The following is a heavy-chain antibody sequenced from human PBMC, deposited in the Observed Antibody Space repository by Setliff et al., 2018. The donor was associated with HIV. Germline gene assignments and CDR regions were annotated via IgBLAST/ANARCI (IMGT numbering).Heavy chain of an antibody. J-gene: IGHJ4*02. V-gene: IGHV3-23*01. Sequence: GGSLRLSCAASEFTFSVYAMSWLRQAPGKGLEWVSGISGSGSSTYYADSVKGRFTISRDTAKNTVYLQMNSLTSEDTAFYYCARGRINYGDYYYWGQGTLVTVCS. D-gene: IGHD4-17*01. CDR1: EFTFSVYA. CDR3: ARGRINYGDYYY. CDR2: ISGSGSST.